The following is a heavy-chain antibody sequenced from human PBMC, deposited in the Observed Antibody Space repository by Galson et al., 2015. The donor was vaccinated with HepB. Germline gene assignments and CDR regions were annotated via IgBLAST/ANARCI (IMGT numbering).Heavy chain of an antibody. CDR1: GYTFTGYY. J-gene: IGHJ5*02. CDR3: ARLYSGSYSNWFDP. V-gene: IGHV1-2*04. Sequence: SCKASGYTFTGYYMHWVRQAPGQGLEWMGWINPNSGGTNYAQKFQGWVTMTRDTSISTAYMELSRLRSDDTAMYYCARLYSGSYSNWFDPWGQGTLVTVSS. CDR2: INPNSGGT. D-gene: IGHD1-26*01.